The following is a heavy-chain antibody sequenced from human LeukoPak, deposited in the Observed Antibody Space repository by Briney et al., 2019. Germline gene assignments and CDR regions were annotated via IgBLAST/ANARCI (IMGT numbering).Heavy chain of an antibody. CDR3: AKDITGTTRFDY. CDR1: GFTFSSYA. Sequence: PGASLRLSCAASGFTFSSYAMSWVHQAPGKGLEWVSGISGSGGNTYYADSVKGRFTISRDSSKNTLYLQMDSLRAEDTAVYYCAKDITGTTRFDYWGQGTLVTVSS. D-gene: IGHD1-7*01. CDR2: ISGSGGNT. V-gene: IGHV3-23*01. J-gene: IGHJ4*02.